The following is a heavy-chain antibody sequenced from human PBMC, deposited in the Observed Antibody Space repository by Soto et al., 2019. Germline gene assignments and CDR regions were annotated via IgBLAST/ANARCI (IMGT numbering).Heavy chain of an antibody. CDR3: AMSDGPYLYYVIDV. CDR2: IFPLLGST. D-gene: IGHD3-3*01. Sequence: QVQVEQSGAEVKKPGSSLKVSCKTSGGPFSSQAFNWVRQARGHGLEWMGGIFPLLGSTTYAQKCQDRVTFTADESTSTVYMEVRSLRSEETATYFCAMSDGPYLYYVIDVWGRGTTVTVSS. J-gene: IGHJ6*02. CDR1: GGPFSSQA. V-gene: IGHV1-69*01.